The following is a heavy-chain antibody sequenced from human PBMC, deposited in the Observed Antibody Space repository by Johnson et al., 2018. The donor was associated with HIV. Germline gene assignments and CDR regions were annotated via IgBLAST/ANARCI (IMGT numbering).Heavy chain of an antibody. CDR3: ARVPDYGDYGDAFDI. D-gene: IGHD4-17*01. CDR1: GFTFSSYD. Sequence: VQLVESGGGLVQPGGSLRLSCAASGFTFSSYDMHWVRQATGKGLEWVSAIGNAGDTYYPGSVKGRFTISRENAKNSLYLQMKSLRTEDTAVYYCARVPDYGDYGDAFDIWGQGTMVTVSS. J-gene: IGHJ3*02. V-gene: IGHV3-13*01. CDR2: IGNAGDT.